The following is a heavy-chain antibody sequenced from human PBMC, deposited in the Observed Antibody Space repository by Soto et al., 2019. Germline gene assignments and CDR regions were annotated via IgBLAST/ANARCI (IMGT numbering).Heavy chain of an antibody. Sequence: ASVKVSCKASEHTFTVYYLHWVLQAPGQGLEWMGWINPNGGGTIYAQKFQGRLTMTRDTSITTVYMELSRLRADDTAFYFCATSSDWSPLLDYWGQGTLVTAPQ. J-gene: IGHJ4*02. D-gene: IGHD6-19*01. CDR1: EHTFTVYY. CDR2: INPNGGGT. CDR3: ATSSDWSPLLDY. V-gene: IGHV1-2*02.